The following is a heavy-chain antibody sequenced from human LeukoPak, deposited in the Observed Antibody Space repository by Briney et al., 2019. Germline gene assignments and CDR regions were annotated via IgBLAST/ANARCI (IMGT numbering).Heavy chain of an antibody. CDR1: GGSFSGYY. D-gene: IGHD5-18*01. CDR3: ARGDTAMVTDY. V-gene: IGHV4-34*01. Sequence: SETLSLTCAVYGGSFSGYYWSWIRQPPGKGLEWIGEINHSGSTNYNPSLKSRVTISVDTSKNQFSLKLSPVTAAGTAVYYCARGDTAMVTDYWGQGTLVTVSS. CDR2: INHSGST. J-gene: IGHJ4*02.